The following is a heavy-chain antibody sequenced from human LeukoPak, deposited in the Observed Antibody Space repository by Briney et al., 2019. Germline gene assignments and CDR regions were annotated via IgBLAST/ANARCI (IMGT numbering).Heavy chain of an antibody. D-gene: IGHD4-17*01. CDR2: IIPSCNTA. CDR1: VGTFSSYA. V-gene: IGHV1-69*13. CDR3: ARQLYYGDYDFDY. J-gene: IGHJ4*02. Sequence: SVKVSSKASVGTFSSYAISWVRQAPGQGLEWMGGIIPSCNTANYAQKFQGRVTITADESTSTAYMELSSLRSEDTAVYYCARQLYYGDYDFDYWGQGALVTVSS.